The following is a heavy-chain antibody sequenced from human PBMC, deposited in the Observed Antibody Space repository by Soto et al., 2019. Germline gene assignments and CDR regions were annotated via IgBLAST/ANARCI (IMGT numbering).Heavy chain of an antibody. Sequence: PGGSLSLSCAASGFTFSSYAMHWVRQAPGKGLEWVAVISYDGSNKYYADSVKGRFTISRDNSKNTLYLQMNSLRAEDTAVYYCARHIAARGFYYYGMDVWGQGTTVTVSS. CDR3: ARHIAARGFYYYGMDV. CDR1: GFTFSSYA. D-gene: IGHD6-6*01. CDR2: ISYDGSNK. J-gene: IGHJ6*02. V-gene: IGHV3-30-3*01.